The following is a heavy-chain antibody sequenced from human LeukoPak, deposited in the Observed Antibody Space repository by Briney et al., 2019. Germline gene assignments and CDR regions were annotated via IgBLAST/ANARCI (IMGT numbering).Heavy chain of an antibody. J-gene: IGHJ6*02. CDR1: GGSFSGYY. V-gene: IGHV4-34*01. CDR3: ARAQLNLLVDFGMDV. D-gene: IGHD1-1*01. CDR2: INHSGST. Sequence: SETLSLTCAVYGGSFSGYYWSWIRQPPGKGLEWIGEINHSGSTNYNPSLKSRVTISVDTSKNQFSLKLSSVTAADTAVYYCARAQLNLLVDFGMDVWGQGTTVTVSS.